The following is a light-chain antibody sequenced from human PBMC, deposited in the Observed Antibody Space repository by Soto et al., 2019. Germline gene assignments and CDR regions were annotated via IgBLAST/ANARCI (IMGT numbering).Light chain of an antibody. CDR3: AAWDDSLNAVM. Sequence: QSVLTQPPSASGTPGQRVTISCSGSSSHIGSNSVNWYQHLPGTAPKLLIYGSDQRPSGVPDRFSGSKSGTSVSLAISGLQSEDEADYYCAAWDDSLNAVMFGGGTKLTVL. V-gene: IGLV1-44*01. CDR1: SSHIGSNS. J-gene: IGLJ3*02. CDR2: GSD.